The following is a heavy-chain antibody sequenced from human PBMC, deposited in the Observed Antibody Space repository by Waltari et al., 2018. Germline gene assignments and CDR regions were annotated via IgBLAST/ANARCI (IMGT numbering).Heavy chain of an antibody. CDR1: GGSFRGYY. Sequence: QVQLQQWGAGLLKPSETLSLTCAVYGGSFRGYYWSWIRQPPGKGLEWIGEINHSGSTNYNPSLKSRVTISVDTSKNQFSLKLSSVTAADTAVYYCARLVSGDYWGQGTLVTVSS. CDR2: INHSGST. J-gene: IGHJ4*02. V-gene: IGHV4-34*01. D-gene: IGHD3-10*01. CDR3: ARLVSGDY.